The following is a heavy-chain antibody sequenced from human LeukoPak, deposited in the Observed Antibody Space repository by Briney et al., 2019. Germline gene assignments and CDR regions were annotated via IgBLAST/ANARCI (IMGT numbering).Heavy chain of an antibody. CDR3: ARNMVRGVIIDY. V-gene: IGHV3-21*01. J-gene: IGHJ4*02. CDR2: ISSSSSYI. CDR1: GFTFSSYS. Sequence: PGGSLRLSCAASGFTFSSYSMNWVRQAPGKGLEWVSSISSSSSYIYYADSVKGRFTISRDNAKNSLYLQMNGLRAEDTAVYYCARNMVRGVIIDYWGQGTLVTVSS. D-gene: IGHD3-10*01.